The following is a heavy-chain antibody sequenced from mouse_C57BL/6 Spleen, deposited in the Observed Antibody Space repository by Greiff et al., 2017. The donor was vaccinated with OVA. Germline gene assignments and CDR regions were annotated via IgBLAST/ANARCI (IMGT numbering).Heavy chain of an antibody. CDR2: IYPGDGDT. Sequence: QVQLQQSGPELVKPGASVKISCKASGYAFSSSWMNWVKQRPGKGLEWIGRIYPGDGDTNYNGKCKGKATLTADKSSSTAYTQLSSLTSEDSTVYVCAGDRGYAMDYWCQGTSGTVSS. CDR1: GYAFSSSW. J-gene: IGHJ4*01. V-gene: IGHV1-82*01. CDR3: AGDRGYAMDY. D-gene: IGHD3-2*01.